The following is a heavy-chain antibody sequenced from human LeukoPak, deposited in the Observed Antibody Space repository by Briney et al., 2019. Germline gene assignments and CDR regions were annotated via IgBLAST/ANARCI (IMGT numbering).Heavy chain of an antibody. Sequence: PGGSLRLSCLTSGFIFSPSAMSWVRLAPGKGLEWVSSITISGIGTYYADSVEGRFTISRDNSKNTLYLQMSSLRAEDTAIYFCAKSGGSGAHFDYWGQGTLVTVSS. D-gene: IGHD3-10*01. CDR2: ITISGIGT. CDR1: GFIFSPSA. J-gene: IGHJ4*02. CDR3: AKSGGSGAHFDY. V-gene: IGHV3-23*01.